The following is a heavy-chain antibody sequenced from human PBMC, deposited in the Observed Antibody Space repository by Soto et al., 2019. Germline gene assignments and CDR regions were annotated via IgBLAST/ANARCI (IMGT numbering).Heavy chain of an antibody. D-gene: IGHD5-12*01. Sequence: SVKVSCKASGGTFSSYTISWVRQAPGQGLEWMGRIIPILGIANYAQKFQGRVTITADKSTSTAYMELSSLRSEDTAVYYCARDRGGYSSYYYYYMDVWDKGTTVTVSS. V-gene: IGHV1-69*04. CDR1: GGTFSSYT. CDR3: ARDRGGYSSYYYYYMDV. J-gene: IGHJ6*03. CDR2: IIPILGIA.